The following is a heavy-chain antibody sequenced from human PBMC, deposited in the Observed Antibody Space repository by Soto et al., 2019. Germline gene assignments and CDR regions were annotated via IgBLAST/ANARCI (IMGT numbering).Heavy chain of an antibody. CDR3: AKEVWSGPMDV. Sequence: QVQLVESGGGVVQPGRSLRLSCAASGFIFSSYGMHWVRQAPGKGLEWVAVISYDGSNKYYADSVKGRFTISRDNSKNTLYLQMKSLRAEDTAVYYCAKEVWSGPMDVWGQGTTVTVSS. CDR1: GFIFSSYG. V-gene: IGHV3-30*18. J-gene: IGHJ6*02. D-gene: IGHD3-3*01. CDR2: ISYDGSNK.